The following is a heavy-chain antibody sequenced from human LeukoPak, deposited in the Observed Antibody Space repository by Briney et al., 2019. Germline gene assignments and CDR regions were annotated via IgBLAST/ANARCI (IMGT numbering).Heavy chain of an antibody. D-gene: IGHD1-1*01. J-gene: IGHJ4*02. Sequence: SETLSLTCTVSGGSISRSSYYWGWIRQPPGKGLEWIGSIYYSGTTYSNPTLKSRVTISVDTSKNQFSLKLRSVTAADTAVYYCARQNDRSHDYWGQGTLVTVSS. CDR2: IYYSGTT. CDR1: GGSISRSSYY. CDR3: ARQNDRSHDY. V-gene: IGHV4-39*01.